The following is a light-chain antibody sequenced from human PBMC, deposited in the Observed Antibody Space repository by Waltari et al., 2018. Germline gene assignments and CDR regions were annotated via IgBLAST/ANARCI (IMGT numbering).Light chain of an antibody. J-gene: IGLJ2*01. CDR2: VDSGDSY. V-gene: IGLV4-69*01. CDR3: QTWVTGIRVI. Sequence: QLVLTQSPSASASLGASVTLTCTLSSGLSTYAIAWHHHPPDKGPRYLMKVDSGDSYTKGDGISDRFSGSSSGTERYLTISSLQSDDEADYYCQTWVTGIRVIFGGGTKLTVL. CDR1: SGLSTYA.